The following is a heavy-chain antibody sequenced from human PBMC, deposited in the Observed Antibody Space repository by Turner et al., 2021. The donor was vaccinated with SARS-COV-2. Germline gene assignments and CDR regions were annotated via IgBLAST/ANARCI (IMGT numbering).Heavy chain of an antibody. CDR1: GFTFSSYW. V-gene: IGHV3-7*01. D-gene: IGHD7-27*01. Sequence: EVQLVESGGGLVQPWGSLRLSCAASGFTFSSYWMSWVRQAPGKGLEWVANIDQDRSEKYYVGSVKGRFTISRDNAKNSLYPQVNSLRAEDTAVYYCARSELGLFFDYWGQGTLVTVSS. CDR2: IDQDRSEK. J-gene: IGHJ4*02. CDR3: ARSELGLFFDY.